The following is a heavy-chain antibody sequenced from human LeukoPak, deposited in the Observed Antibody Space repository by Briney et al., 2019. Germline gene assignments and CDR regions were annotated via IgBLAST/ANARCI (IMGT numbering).Heavy chain of an antibody. J-gene: IGHJ4*02. CDR1: GGSFSGYY. D-gene: IGHD6-6*01. CDR2: INHSGST. Sequence: SETLSLTCAVYGGSFSGYYWSWIRQPPGKGLEWIGEINHSGSTNYNPSLKSRVTISVDTSKNQFSLKLSSVTAADTAVYYCAREMGRGLAARPVYFDYWGQGTLVTVSS. CDR3: AREMGRGLAARPVYFDY. V-gene: IGHV4-34*01.